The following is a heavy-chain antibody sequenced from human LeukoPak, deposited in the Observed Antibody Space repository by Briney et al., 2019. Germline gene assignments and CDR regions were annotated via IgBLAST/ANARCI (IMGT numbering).Heavy chain of an antibody. J-gene: IGHJ4*02. D-gene: IGHD3-22*01. CDR3: AKDRYYDSRRAYDY. Sequence: PGGSLRLSCAASGFTFSSYAMSWVRQAPGKGPEWVSSLSGGGGDTYYADSVNGRFTISGDNSKKTLYLQMNSLRAEDTAVYYCAKDRYYDSRRAYDYWGQGTLVTVSS. CDR2: LSGGGGDT. V-gene: IGHV3-23*01. CDR1: GFTFSSYA.